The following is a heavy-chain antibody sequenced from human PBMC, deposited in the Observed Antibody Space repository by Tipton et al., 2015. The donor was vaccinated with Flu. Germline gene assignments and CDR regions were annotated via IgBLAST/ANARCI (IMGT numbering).Heavy chain of an antibody. J-gene: IGHJ4*02. V-gene: IGHV1-69*09. CDR2: IIPVLGVA. CDR3: TKTEGSTGWYYFDY. D-gene: IGHD6-19*01. CDR1: GDRFTSYS. Sequence: QLVQSGAEVKKPGSSVKVSCKASGDRFTSYSISWVRQAPGQGLEWVGRIIPVLGVAIYAQNFQGRVSITADKSTSTAYMELSSLRSEDTAVYYCTKTEGSTGWYYFDYWGQGTLVTVSS.